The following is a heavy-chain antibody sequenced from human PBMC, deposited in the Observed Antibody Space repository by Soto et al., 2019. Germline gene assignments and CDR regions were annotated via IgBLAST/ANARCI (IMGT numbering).Heavy chain of an antibody. CDR2: INAGNSDT. CDR3: AIDFSMVGVAPGY. D-gene: IGHD3-22*01. V-gene: IGHV1-3*01. CDR1: GYTFTSYA. J-gene: IGHJ4*02. Sequence: ASVKVSCKASGYTFTSYAMHWVRQAPGQRLEWMGWINAGNSDTEYSQKFQGRVTITSDTSASTAYMELSSLRSEDTAVYYCAIDFSMVGVAPGYWGQGTLVTVSS.